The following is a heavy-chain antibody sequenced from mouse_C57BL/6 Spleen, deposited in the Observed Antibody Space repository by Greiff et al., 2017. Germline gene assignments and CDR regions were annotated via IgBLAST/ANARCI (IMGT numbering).Heavy chain of an antibody. CDR1: GFNIKDYY. CDR3: ARGSNYDCYYFFDY. J-gene: IGHJ2*01. CDR2: IDPEDGET. V-gene: IGHV14-2*01. D-gene: IGHD2-3*01. Sequence: EVQLQQSGAELVKPGASVKLSCTASGFNIKDYYMHWVKQRTEQGLEWIGRIDPEDGETKYAQKFQGKATITADTSSNTAYLQLSSRTSEDTAVYYCARGSNYDCYYFFDYWGQGTTLTVSS.